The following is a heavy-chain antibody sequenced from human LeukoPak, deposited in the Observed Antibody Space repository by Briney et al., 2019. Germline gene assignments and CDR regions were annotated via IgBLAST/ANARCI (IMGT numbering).Heavy chain of an antibody. CDR2: INAGNGNT. CDR3: ARDHCSGGSCYSSNLYGMDV. V-gene: IGHV1-3*01. Sequence: GASVKVSCKASGYTFTSYAMHWVRQAPGQRLEWMGWINAGNGNTKYSQKFQGRVTITRDTSASTAYMELSSLRSEDTAVYYCARDHCSGGSCYSSNLYGMDVWGQGTTVTVSS. CDR1: GYTFTSYA. D-gene: IGHD2-15*01. J-gene: IGHJ6*02.